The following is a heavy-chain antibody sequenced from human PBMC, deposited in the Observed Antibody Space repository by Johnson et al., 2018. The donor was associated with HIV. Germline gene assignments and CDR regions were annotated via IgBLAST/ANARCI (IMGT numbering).Heavy chain of an antibody. CDR1: GFTFGDSA. Sequence: VQLVESGGGLVQPGRSLRLSCAASGFTFGDSAMHWVRPRPGKGLEWVSGISWNSVNIEYADSVQGRFTISRDNAKNSLYLQMNSLRTEDTALYYCAKDRQATSTLGAFDIWGQGNMVIVSS. J-gene: IGHJ3*02. V-gene: IGHV3-9*01. CDR2: ISWNSVNI. CDR3: AKDRQATSTLGAFDI. D-gene: IGHD5-24*01.